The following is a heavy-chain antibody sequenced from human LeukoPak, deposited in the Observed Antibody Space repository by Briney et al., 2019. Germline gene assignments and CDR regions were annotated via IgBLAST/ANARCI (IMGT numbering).Heavy chain of an antibody. CDR3: ATGGTSGYHLAQ. D-gene: IGHD3-22*01. V-gene: IGHV3-66*01. Sequence: PGGSLRLSCAVSGFSVNTNYMTWVRQAPGKGPEWVSVIYSGGTTYYADSVKGRFTVSRDGSINALYLQMNRLRAEDTAIYYCATGGTSGYHLAQWGQGTLVTISS. CDR1: GFSVNTNY. CDR2: IYSGGTT. J-gene: IGHJ4*02.